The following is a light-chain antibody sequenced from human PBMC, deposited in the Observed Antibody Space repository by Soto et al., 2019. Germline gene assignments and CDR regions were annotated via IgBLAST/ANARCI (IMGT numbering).Light chain of an antibody. CDR3: NSYTNTAARV. CDR2: KVS. Sequence: QSALTQPASVSGSPGQSITISCTGTSSDVGAHNFVSWYQQHPGKAPKLMIYKVSNRPSGVSDRFSGSKSGNTASLTISGLQAEDEADYYCNSYTNTAARVFGTGTKVTVL. V-gene: IGLV2-14*01. J-gene: IGLJ1*01. CDR1: SSDVGAHNF.